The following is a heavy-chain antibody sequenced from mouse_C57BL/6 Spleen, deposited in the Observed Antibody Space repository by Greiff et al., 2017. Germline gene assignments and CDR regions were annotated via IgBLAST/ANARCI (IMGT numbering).Heavy chain of an antibody. J-gene: IGHJ4*01. D-gene: IGHD2-1*01. CDR1: GFTFSSYA. Sequence: EVQRVESGAGLVKPGGSLKLSCAASGFTFSSYAMSWVRQTPEKRLEWVAYISSGGDYIYYADTVKGRFTIYRDNARNTLYLQMSSLKSEDTAMYYCTCGNYPRRAMDYWGQGTSVTVSS. CDR2: ISSGGDYI. CDR3: TCGNYPRRAMDY. V-gene: IGHV5-9-1*02.